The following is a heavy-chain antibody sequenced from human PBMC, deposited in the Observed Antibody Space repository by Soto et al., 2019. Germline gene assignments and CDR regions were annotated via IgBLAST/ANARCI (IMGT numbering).Heavy chain of an antibody. CDR3: ARQIVVVVAATPKWIFFDY. J-gene: IGHJ4*02. Sequence: SETLSLTCTVSGGSISSSSYYWGWIRQPPGKGLEWIGSIYYSGSTYYNPSLKSRVTISVDTSKNQFSLKLSSVTAADTAVYYCARQIVVVVAATPKWIFFDYWGQGTLVTVSS. CDR1: GGSISSSSYY. V-gene: IGHV4-39*01. D-gene: IGHD2-15*01. CDR2: IYYSGST.